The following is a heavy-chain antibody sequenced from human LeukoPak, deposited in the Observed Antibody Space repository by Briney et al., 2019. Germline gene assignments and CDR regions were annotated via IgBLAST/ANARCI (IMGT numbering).Heavy chain of an antibody. CDR3: ARGRRWLQLLFDY. Sequence: ASVKVSCKASGYTFTSYDINWVRQATGQGLEWIGWMNPNSGNTGYAQKFQGRVTITRNTSISTAYMELSSLRSEDTAVYYCARGRRWLQLLFDYWGQGTLVTVSS. CDR2: MNPNSGNT. V-gene: IGHV1-8*03. J-gene: IGHJ4*02. D-gene: IGHD5-24*01. CDR1: GYTFTSYD.